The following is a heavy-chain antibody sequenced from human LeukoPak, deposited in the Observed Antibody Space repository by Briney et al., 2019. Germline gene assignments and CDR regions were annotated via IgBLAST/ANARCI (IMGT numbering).Heavy chain of an antibody. CDR2: INSDGSST. V-gene: IGHV3-74*01. CDR1: GFTFSSNA. D-gene: IGHD4-23*01. Sequence: GGSLRLSCAASGFTFSSNAMNWVRQAPGKGLVWVSRINSDGSSTSYADSVKGRFTISRDNAKNTLYLQMNSLRVEDTAVYYCARGRPHGNDYWGQGTLVTVSS. J-gene: IGHJ4*02. CDR3: ARGRPHGNDY.